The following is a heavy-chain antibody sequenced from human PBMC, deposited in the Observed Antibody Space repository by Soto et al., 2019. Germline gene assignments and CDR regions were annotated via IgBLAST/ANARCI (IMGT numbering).Heavy chain of an antibody. CDR3: AKMEGMDPWAYSFDY. V-gene: IGHV3-23*03. D-gene: IGHD2-2*03. Sequence: EVQVLESGGGLVQPGGSLRLSCAATGFTFSDFAISWVRQAPGKGLEWVSRIYRGGNGPHYADSVKGRVTISRDNSKNTLYLQMNSLRAEDTAVYYCAKMEGMDPWAYSFDYWGQGTLVTVSS. CDR2: IYRGGNGP. J-gene: IGHJ4*02. CDR1: GFTFSDFA.